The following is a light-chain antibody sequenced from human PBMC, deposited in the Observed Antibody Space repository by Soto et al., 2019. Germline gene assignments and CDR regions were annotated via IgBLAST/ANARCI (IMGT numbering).Light chain of an antibody. V-gene: IGLV2-14*03. J-gene: IGLJ2*01. CDR1: SGDVGGHNY. CDR3: SSYTSSTAIV. Sequence: QCALTQPASVSGSPGQSITISCTGTSGDVGGHNYVSWYQQHPGKAPKLMIYDVNSRPSGVSNRFSGSKSGNTASLTISGLQAEDEADYYCSSYTSSTAIVFGGGTKVTVL. CDR2: DVN.